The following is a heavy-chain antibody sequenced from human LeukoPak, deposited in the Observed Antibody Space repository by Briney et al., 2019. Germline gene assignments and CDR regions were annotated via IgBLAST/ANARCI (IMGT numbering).Heavy chain of an antibody. CDR3: AGSSRSYGYPFGY. D-gene: IGHD5-12*01. CDR1: GYTFTGYY. CDR2: INPNSGGT. Sequence: ASVTVSCKASGYTFTGYYMHWVRQAPGQGLEWMGRINPNSGGTNYAQKFQGRVTMTRDTSVSTAYMELSRLRSDDTAVYYCAGSSRSYGYPFGYWGQGTLVTVSS. V-gene: IGHV1-2*06. J-gene: IGHJ4*02.